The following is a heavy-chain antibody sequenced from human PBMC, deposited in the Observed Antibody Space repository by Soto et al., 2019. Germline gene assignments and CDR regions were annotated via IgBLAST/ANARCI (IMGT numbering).Heavy chain of an antibody. Sequence: GGSLRLSCAASGFTFSSYSMNWVRQAPGKGLEWVSSISSSSSYIYYADSVKGRFTISRDNAKNSLYLQMNSLRAEDTAVYYCARDIVVVVAAAYYYYGMDVWGQGTTVTVS. D-gene: IGHD2-15*01. CDR2: ISSSSSYI. J-gene: IGHJ6*02. CDR3: ARDIVVVVAAAYYYYGMDV. CDR1: GFTFSSYS. V-gene: IGHV3-21*01.